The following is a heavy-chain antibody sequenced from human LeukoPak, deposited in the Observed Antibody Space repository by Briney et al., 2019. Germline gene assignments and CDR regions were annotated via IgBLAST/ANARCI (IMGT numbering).Heavy chain of an antibody. CDR3: ATVIYSSSPQNWFDP. D-gene: IGHD6-6*01. Sequence: ASVKVSCKVSGYTLTELSMHWVRQAPGKGLEWMGGFDPEDGETIYAQKFQGRVTMTEDTSTDTAYMELSSLRSEDTAVYYCATVIYSSSPQNWFDPWGQGTLVTVSS. CDR1: GYTLTELS. CDR2: FDPEDGET. V-gene: IGHV1-24*01. J-gene: IGHJ5*02.